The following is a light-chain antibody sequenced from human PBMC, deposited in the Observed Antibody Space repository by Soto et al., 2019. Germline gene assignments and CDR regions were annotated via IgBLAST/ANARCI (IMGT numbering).Light chain of an antibody. Sequence: NVLTQSPGPPSLSPGERATLPCRASQSIYSRHLGWDQQKPGQAPRLLIYGASSRATGIPDRFSGSGSGTDFTLTISRLEPEDFAVYYCQQFGSSPGFTFGPGTKVDIK. CDR1: QSIYSRH. V-gene: IGKV3-20*01. CDR2: GAS. J-gene: IGKJ3*01. CDR3: QQFGSSPGFT.